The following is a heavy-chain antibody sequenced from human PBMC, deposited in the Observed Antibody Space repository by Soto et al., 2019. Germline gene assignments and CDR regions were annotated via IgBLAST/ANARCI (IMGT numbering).Heavy chain of an antibody. Sequence: PGWSLKISCTGSGYNFAGYWIAWVLQMPGKGLELMQIIYPSDYDTRYSQSFQGQVTISADKSISSAYLQWSSLRASDTAMYYCARGGVSTRTFDYWAQGTRVTVSS. CDR2: IYPSDYDT. CDR1: GYNFAGYW. CDR3: ARGGVSTRTFDY. D-gene: IGHD3-3*01. V-gene: IGHV5-51*01. J-gene: IGHJ4*02.